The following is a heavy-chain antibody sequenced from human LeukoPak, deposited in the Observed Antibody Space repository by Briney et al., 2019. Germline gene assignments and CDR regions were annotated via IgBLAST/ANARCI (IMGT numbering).Heavy chain of an antibody. J-gene: IGHJ6*02. CDR3: ARGRYYGMDV. CDR2: VNSDGSST. CDR1: GFTFTSYW. V-gene: IGHV3-74*01. Sequence: GGSLRLSCAASGFTFTSYWMHWVRQAPGKGLVWVSRVNSDGSSTTYADSVKGRFTISGDNAKNTLYLQMNSLRAGDTAVYYCARGRYYGMDVWGQGTTVTVSS.